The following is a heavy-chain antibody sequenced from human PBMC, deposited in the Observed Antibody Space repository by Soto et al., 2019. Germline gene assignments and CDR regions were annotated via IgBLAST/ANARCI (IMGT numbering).Heavy chain of an antibody. CDR2: IYHSGYT. D-gene: IGHD4-17*01. CDR1: GGSISSGGYS. V-gene: IGHV4-30-2*01. J-gene: IGHJ6*02. CDR3: ARAHYGDYGYGMDV. Sequence: QLQLQESGSGLVKPSQTLSLTCAVSGGSISSGGYSWIWIRQPPGKGLEWIGYIYHSGYTYYNPTLKSRVTMSVDRSKNQFSLKLSSVPAADTAVYYCARAHYGDYGYGMDVWGQGTTVTVSS.